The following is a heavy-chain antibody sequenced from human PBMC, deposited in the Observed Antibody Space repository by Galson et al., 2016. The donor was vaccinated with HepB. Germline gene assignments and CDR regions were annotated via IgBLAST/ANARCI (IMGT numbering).Heavy chain of an antibody. D-gene: IGHD6-13*01. CDR3: ARGRGIVAGGKGRYYYFDY. CDR2: IWFDGSNK. J-gene: IGHJ4*02. CDR1: GFTFSSYG. V-gene: IGHV3-33*01. Sequence: SLRLSCAASGFTFSSYGMHWVRQAPGKGLEWVAVIWFDGSNKYYVESVKGRFTISRDNSKNTLYLEMNSLRAVDTAVYYCARGRGIVAGGKGRYYYFDYWGQGTLVTVSS.